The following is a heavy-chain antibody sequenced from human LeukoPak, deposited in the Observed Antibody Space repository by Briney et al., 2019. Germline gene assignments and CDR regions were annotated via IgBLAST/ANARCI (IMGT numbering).Heavy chain of an antibody. J-gene: IGHJ5*02. CDR2: IYYSGST. D-gene: IGHD3-10*01. Sequence: SETLSLTCTVSGGSISSSSYYWGWIRQPPGKGREWIGSIYYSGSTDYNPSLKSRVTISVDTSRNQFSLRLSSVTAADTAVYSCARVLFRGSGNYLRMNWFDPWGQGTLVTVSS. CDR3: ARVLFRGSGNYLRMNWFDP. CDR1: GGSISSSSYY. V-gene: IGHV4-39*07.